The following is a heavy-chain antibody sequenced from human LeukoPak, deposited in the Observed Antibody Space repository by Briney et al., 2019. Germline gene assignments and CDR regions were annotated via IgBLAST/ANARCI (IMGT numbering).Heavy chain of an antibody. CDR2: INGDGSST. V-gene: IGHV3-74*01. J-gene: IGHJ4*02. D-gene: IGHD1-7*01. CDR3: ARDPNWNYNPFDY. CDR1: GFTFSSYW. Sequence: PGGSLRLSCAASGFTFSSYWMNWVRQVPGKGLVWVSRINGDGSSTRYADSVKGRFTISRDNAKNTLYLQMNNLRAEDTAVYYCARDPNWNYNPFDYRGQGTLVTVSS.